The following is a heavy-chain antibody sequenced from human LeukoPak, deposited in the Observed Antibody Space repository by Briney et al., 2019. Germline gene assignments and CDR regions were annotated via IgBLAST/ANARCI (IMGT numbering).Heavy chain of an antibody. CDR2: IRYEGSNK. CDR3: AILHGPLAMVRGIKYYYYGMDV. CDR1: GFTFSSYG. J-gene: IGHJ6*02. D-gene: IGHD3-10*01. Sequence: GGSLRLSCAASGFTFSSYGMHWVRPAPGKGLEWVAFIRYEGSNKYYADSVKGRFTIARDNSKNTLYLQMNSLRAEDTAVYYCAILHGPLAMVRGIKYYYYGMDVWGQGTTVTVSS. V-gene: IGHV3-30*02.